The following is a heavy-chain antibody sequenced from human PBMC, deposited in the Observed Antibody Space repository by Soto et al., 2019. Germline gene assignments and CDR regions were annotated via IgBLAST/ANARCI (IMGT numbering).Heavy chain of an antibody. D-gene: IGHD5-12*01. V-gene: IGHV4-30-4*01. CDR1: GGSISSGDYY. CDR3: ARDLGDRKVATMEWLVLPDAFDI. CDR2: IYYSGST. J-gene: IGHJ3*02. Sequence: SETLSLTCTVSGGSISSGDYYWSWIRQPPGKGLEWIGYIYYSGSTYYNPSLKSRVTISVDTSKNQFSLKLSSVTAADTAVYYCARDLGDRKVATMEWLVLPDAFDIWGQGTMVTVSS.